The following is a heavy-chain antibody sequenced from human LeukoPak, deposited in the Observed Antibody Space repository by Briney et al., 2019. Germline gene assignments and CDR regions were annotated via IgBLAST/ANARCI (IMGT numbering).Heavy chain of an antibody. J-gene: IGHJ6*02. CDR3: ARGTSVVPAAMSGDYYYYGVDV. CDR2: IKQDGSEK. D-gene: IGHD2-2*01. V-gene: IGHV3-7*01. CDR1: GFTFSSYW. Sequence: GGSLRLSCAASGFTFSSYWMSWVRQAPGKGLEWVANIKQDGSEKYYVDSVKGRFTISRDNAKNSLYLQMNSLRAEDTAVYYCARGTSVVPAAMSGDYYYYGVDVWGQGTTVTVSS.